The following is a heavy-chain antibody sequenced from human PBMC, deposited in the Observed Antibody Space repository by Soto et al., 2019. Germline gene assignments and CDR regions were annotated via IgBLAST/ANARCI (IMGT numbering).Heavy chain of an antibody. V-gene: IGHV3-33*01. CDR3: ARDATFGTKGGSFDI. Sequence: GGSLRLSCTASGFTFRIYSMHWVRQSPGKGLEWVAVMWYDGTNKYYGESVKGRFTISRDNSENTLYLQMNSLRVEDTAVYYCARDATFGTKGGSFDIWGHGTLVTVSS. J-gene: IGHJ3*02. CDR2: MWYDGTNK. D-gene: IGHD3-16*01. CDR1: GFTFRIYS.